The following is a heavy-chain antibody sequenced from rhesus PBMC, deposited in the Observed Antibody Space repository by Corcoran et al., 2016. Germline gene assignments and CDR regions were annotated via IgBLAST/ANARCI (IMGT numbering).Heavy chain of an antibody. CDR2: IYGSGSST. V-gene: IGHV4-169*02. D-gene: IGHD5-30*01. CDR3: ARDLDTAGTVFDY. CDR1: GGSISSSY. J-gene: IGHJ4*01. Sequence: QLQLQESGPGLVKPSETLSVTCAVSGGSISSSYWSWIRQAPGKGLEWIGYIYGSGSSTNYTPALKSRVTLSVDTSKNQLSLKLSSVTTADTAVYYCARDLDTAGTVFDYWGQGVLVTVSS.